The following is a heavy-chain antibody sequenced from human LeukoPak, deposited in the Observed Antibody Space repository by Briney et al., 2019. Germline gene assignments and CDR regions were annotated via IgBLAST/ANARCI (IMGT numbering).Heavy chain of an antibody. J-gene: IGHJ4*02. CDR3: AKDPPYSNYEDYFDY. V-gene: IGHV3-74*01. CDR2: INTDGSST. D-gene: IGHD4-11*01. CDR1: GFTFSSYW. Sequence: GGSLRLSCAASGFTFSSYWMHWVRQAPGKGLVWVSRINTDGSSTSYADPVKGRFTISRDNSKNTLYLQMNSLRAEDTAVYYCAKDPPYSNYEDYFDYWGQGTLVTVSS.